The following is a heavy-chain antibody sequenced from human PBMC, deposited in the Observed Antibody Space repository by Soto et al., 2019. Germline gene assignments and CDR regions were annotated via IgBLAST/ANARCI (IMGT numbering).Heavy chain of an antibody. D-gene: IGHD2-2*02. CDR3: AKGYTTYRYGMDV. Sequence: GGSLRLSCAASGFTFSSYGMHWVRQAPGKGLEWVAVISYDGSNKYYADSVKGRFTISRDNSKNTLYLQMNSLRAEDTAVYYCAKGYTTYRYGMDVWGQGTTVTGSS. J-gene: IGHJ6*02. V-gene: IGHV3-30*18. CDR1: GFTFSSYG. CDR2: ISYDGSNK.